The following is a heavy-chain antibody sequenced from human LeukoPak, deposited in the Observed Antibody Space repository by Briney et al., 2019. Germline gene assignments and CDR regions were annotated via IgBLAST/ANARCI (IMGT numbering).Heavy chain of an antibody. CDR3: TRAQDIVVVPAAPLDL. D-gene: IGHD2-2*01. J-gene: IGHJ2*01. Sequence: GGSLRLSCTASGFTFGDYAMSWVRQAPGKGLEWVGFIRSKAYGGTTEYAAPVKGRFTISRDDSKSIAYLQMNSLKTEDTAVYYCTRAQDIVVVPAAPLDLWGRGTLVTVSS. CDR2: IRSKAYGGTT. V-gene: IGHV3-49*04. CDR1: GFTFGDYA.